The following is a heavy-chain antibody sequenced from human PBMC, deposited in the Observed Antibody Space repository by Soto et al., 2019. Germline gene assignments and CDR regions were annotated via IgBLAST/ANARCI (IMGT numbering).Heavy chain of an antibody. D-gene: IGHD1-7*01. CDR2: IYSGGST. CDR3: ARGELELHSFDI. CDR1: GFTVSSNY. J-gene: IGHJ3*02. Sequence: GSLRLSCAASGFTVSSNYMSWVRQAPGKGLEWVSVIYSGGSTYYADSVKGRFTISRDNSKNTLYLQMNSLRAEDTAVYYCARGELELHSFDIWGQGTMVTVSS. V-gene: IGHV3-53*01.